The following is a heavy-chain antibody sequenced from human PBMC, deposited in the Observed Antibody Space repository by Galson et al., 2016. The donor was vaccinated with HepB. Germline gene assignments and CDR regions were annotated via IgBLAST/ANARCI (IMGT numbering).Heavy chain of an antibody. D-gene: IGHD4-17*01. CDR3: ARAVSWDYGDYAGY. CDR1: GFTFSNYA. CDR2: ISSSSSYI. J-gene: IGHJ4*02. V-gene: IGHV3-21*01. Sequence: SLRLSCAASGFTFSNYAMTWVRQAPGKGLEWVSCISSSSSYIYYGDSVKGRITISRDNAKNSLYLQMNSLRAEDTAVYYCARAVSWDYGDYAGYWGQGTLVTVSS.